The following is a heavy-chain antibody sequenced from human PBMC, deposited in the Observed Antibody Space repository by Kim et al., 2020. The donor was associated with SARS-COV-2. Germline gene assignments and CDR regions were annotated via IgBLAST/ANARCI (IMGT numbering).Heavy chain of an antibody. Sequence: SETLSLTCTVSGGSISNYYWSWIRQPPGKGLEWIGYISYSWSTNYNPSLKSRVTISVDTSKNQFSLKLSSLTAADTAVYYCARASSGSYYDFDYWGQGTLVTVSS. D-gene: IGHD1-26*01. J-gene: IGHJ4*02. V-gene: IGHV4-59*01. CDR3: ARASSGSYYDFDY. CDR1: GGSISNYY. CDR2: ISYSWST.